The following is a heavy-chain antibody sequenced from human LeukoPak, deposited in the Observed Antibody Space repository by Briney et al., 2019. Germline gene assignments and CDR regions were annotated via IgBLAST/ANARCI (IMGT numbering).Heavy chain of an antibody. CDR1: GFTFSSYA. D-gene: IGHD3-16*02. V-gene: IGHV3-64D*06. CDR2: ISSNGGST. CDR3: VKEAIMITFGGVIVDYFDY. Sequence: GGSLRLSCSASGFTFSSYAMHWVRQAPGKGLEYVSAISSNGGSTFYADSVEGRFTISRDNSKNTLYLQMSSLRAEDTAVYYCVKEAIMITFGGVIVDYFDYWGQGTLVTVSS. J-gene: IGHJ4*02.